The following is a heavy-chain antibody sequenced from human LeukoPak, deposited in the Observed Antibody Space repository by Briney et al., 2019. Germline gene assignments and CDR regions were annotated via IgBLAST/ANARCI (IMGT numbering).Heavy chain of an antibody. J-gene: IGHJ4*02. CDR2: IIPIFGTA. CDR3: ANMGAVAGRGTFDY. Sequence: ASVKVSCKASGGTFSSYAISWVRQAPGQGLEWMGGIIPIFGTANYAQKFQGRVTITADESTSTAYMELSSLRSEDTAVYYCANMGAVAGRGTFDYWGQGTLVTVSS. V-gene: IGHV1-69*13. D-gene: IGHD6-19*01. CDR1: GGTFSSYA.